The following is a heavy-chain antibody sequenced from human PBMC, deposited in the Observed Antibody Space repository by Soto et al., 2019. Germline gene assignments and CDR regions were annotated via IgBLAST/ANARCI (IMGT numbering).Heavy chain of an antibody. V-gene: IGHV3-11*05. CDR1: GFTFSDYY. CDR2: ISSSSSYT. Sequence: QVQLVESGGGLVKPGGSLRLSCAASGFTFSDYYMSWIRQAPGKGLEWVSYISSSSSYTNYADSVKGRFTISRDNAKNSLYLQMNSLTAEDAAVYYCASEEWLVTYGMDFWGQGTTVTVSS. CDR3: ASEEWLVTYGMDF. J-gene: IGHJ6*02. D-gene: IGHD6-19*01.